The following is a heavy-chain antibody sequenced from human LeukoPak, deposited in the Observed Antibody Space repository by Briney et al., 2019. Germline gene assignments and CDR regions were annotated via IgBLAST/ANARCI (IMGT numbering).Heavy chain of an antibody. J-gene: IGHJ4*02. Sequence: SETLSLTCTVSAASISSSSYYWGWLRQPPGKGLEWIGSIYYSGSTYYTPSLKSRVTISVDTSKNQFSLKLSSVTAADTAVYYCARRAFFGGVFDYWGQGTLVTVSS. D-gene: IGHD3-16*01. CDR2: IYYSGST. CDR3: ARRAFFGGVFDY. CDR1: AASISSSSYY. V-gene: IGHV4-39*01.